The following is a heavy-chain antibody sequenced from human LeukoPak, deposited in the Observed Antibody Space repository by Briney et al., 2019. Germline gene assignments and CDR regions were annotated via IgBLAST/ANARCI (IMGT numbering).Heavy chain of an antibody. Sequence: ASAKVSCKASGYTFTSDYTHCVRQTPQQRLEWMGIINPTGGSTSNAQKFEGRVTMTRDTFTSTVYMELSSLRSEDTGVYYCARDLGSGWYYFDYWGQGTLVTASS. CDR2: INPTGGST. J-gene: IGHJ4*02. CDR3: ARDLGSGWYYFDY. CDR1: GYTFTSDY. D-gene: IGHD6-19*01. V-gene: IGHV1-46*03.